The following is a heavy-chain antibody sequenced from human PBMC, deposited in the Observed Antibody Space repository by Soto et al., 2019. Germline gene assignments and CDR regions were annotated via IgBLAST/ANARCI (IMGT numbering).Heavy chain of an antibody. V-gene: IGHV3-23*01. D-gene: IGHD2-15*01. Sequence: EVQLLESGGGLLQPGGSLGLSCAASGFSFSTHAMSWVRQAPGKGLEWVSSITSSGSNTYYADSVKGRFTISRDNSKNRLYLQMNSLGADDTALYYCAKAGGDCSGGTCYSGQADYWGQGTLVTISS. J-gene: IGHJ4*02. CDR1: GFSFSTHA. CDR3: AKAGGDCSGGTCYSGQADY. CDR2: ITSSGSNT.